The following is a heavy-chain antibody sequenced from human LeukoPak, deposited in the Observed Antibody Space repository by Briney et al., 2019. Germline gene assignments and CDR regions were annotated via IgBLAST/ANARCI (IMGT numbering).Heavy chain of an antibody. CDR3: ATKTVEKATIS. CDR2: RKQNGTGK. CDR1: GFTFSSYW. Sequence: GGALRLSCVASGFTFSSYWMSWVREARGEGLEWKSNRKQNGTGKDYVDSVKVHFTISRDNAENSLYQQMNSLTTEGSAVYYYATKTVEKATISWVQGTPVTVCS. J-gene: IGHJ5*02. V-gene: IGHV3-7*01. D-gene: IGHD5-24*01.